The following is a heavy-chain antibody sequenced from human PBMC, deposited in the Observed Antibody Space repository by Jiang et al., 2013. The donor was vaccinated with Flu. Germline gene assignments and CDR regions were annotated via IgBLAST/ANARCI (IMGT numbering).Heavy chain of an antibody. D-gene: IGHD3-16*01. CDR3: ARYYDDNGGYFDY. CDR1: GDSVSTNSAA. Sequence: SQTLSLTCAISGDSVSTNSAAWNWIRQSPSRGLEWLGRTYYRSKWYNDYAVSVKSRITFSPDTSKNQFSLHLNSVTPEDTAVYHCARYYDDNGGYFDYWGQGILVTVSS. CDR2: TYYRSKWYN. V-gene: IGHV6-1*01. J-gene: IGHJ4*02.